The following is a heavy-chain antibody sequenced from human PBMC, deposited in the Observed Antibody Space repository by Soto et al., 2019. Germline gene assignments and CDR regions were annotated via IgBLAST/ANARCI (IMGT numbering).Heavy chain of an antibody. CDR1: GGSISSGGYS. D-gene: IGHD5-12*01. V-gene: IGHV4-30-2*01. CDR2: IYHSGST. Sequence: QLQLQESGSGLVKPSQTLSLTCAVSGGSISSGGYSWSWIRQPPGKGLEWIGYIYHSGSTSYNPSRTSRVTISGDRSKNQFSLKLSSVTAADTAVYYCAAGGGLPRYYWGQGTLVTVSS. J-gene: IGHJ4*02. CDR3: AAGGGLPRYY.